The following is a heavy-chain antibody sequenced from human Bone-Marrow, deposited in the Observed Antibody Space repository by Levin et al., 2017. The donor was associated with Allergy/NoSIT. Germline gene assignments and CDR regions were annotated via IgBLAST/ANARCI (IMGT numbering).Heavy chain of an antibody. CDR3: ARVGELGYCSSDTCYHYFDY. D-gene: IGHD2-2*01. CDR2: IKQDGSLK. CDR1: GFIFTEFW. J-gene: IGHJ4*02. V-gene: IGHV3-7*01. Sequence: GESLKISCAASGFIFTEFWMSWVRQAPGKGLEWVASIKQDGSLKYYVDSVRGRFTISRDNAKNSPYLEMNSLRAEDTAVYYCARVGELGYCSSDTCYHYFDYWGRGTLVTVSS.